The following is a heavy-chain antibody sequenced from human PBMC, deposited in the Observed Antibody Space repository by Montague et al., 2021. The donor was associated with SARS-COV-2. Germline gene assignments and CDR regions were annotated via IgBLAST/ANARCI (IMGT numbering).Heavy chain of an antibody. CDR1: GGSISSYY. CDR2: IYYSGST. D-gene: IGHD4-17*01. J-gene: IGHJ4*02. V-gene: IGHV4-59*01. CDR3: AREPNYGDYFDY. Sequence: SETLSLTCTVSGGSISSYYWSWIRQPPGKGLEWIGYIYYSGSTNYNPSLKSRVTISVDTSKNQFSLKLSSVTAADTAVYYCAREPNYGDYFDYWGQGTLVTFSS.